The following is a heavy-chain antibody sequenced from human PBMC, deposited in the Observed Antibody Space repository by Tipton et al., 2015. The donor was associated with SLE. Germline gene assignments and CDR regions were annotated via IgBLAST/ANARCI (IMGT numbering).Heavy chain of an antibody. J-gene: IGHJ4*02. Sequence: TLSLTCDVYGGFLRDYFWSCIRQPPGKGLEWIGCISDSGDTYYNPSLKSRLTMSVDTSENRFPLKLSSVTAADTAVYFCARALRDLVATIYSFDHWGRGALVTVSS. CDR2: ISDSGDT. CDR1: GGFLRDYF. V-gene: IGHV4-30-4*01. D-gene: IGHD5-12*01. CDR3: ARALRDLVATIYSFDH.